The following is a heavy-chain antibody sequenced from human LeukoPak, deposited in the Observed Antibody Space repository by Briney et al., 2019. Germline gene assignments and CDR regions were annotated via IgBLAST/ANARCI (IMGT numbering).Heavy chain of an antibody. J-gene: IGHJ6*03. V-gene: IGHV4-34*01. Sequence: SETLSLTCAVYGGSFSGYYWSWIRQPPGKGLEWIGSIYYSGSTYYNPSLKSRVTISVDTSKNQFSLKLSSVTAADTAVYYCARHPQDSSSQGPNYYYYYYYMDVWGKGTTVTISS. CDR3: ARHPQDSSSQGPNYYYYYYYMDV. CDR2: IYYSGST. D-gene: IGHD6-13*01. CDR1: GGSFSGYY.